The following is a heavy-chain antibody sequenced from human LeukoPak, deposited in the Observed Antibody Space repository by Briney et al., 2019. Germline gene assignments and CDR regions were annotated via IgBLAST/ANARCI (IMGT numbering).Heavy chain of an antibody. D-gene: IGHD2-15*01. V-gene: IGHV3-7*01. Sequence: PGGSLRLSCAASGFTFSSYWMSWARQAPGKGLEWVANIKQDGSEKYYVDSVKGRFTISRDNAKNSLYLQMNSLRAEDTAVYYCARDSPRDVRGYCSGGSCLVDYWGQGTLVTVSS. CDR2: IKQDGSEK. J-gene: IGHJ4*02. CDR1: GFTFSSYW. CDR3: ARDSPRDVRGYCSGGSCLVDY.